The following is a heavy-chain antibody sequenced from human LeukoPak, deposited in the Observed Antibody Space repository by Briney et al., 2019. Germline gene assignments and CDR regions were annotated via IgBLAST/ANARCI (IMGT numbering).Heavy chain of an antibody. Sequence: PGGSLRLSCAASGFTFSSYGMHWVRQAPGKGLEWVTFIRYDGSDKYYADSVKGRFTISRDNSKNTLYLQMNSLRAEDTAVYYCARTINVLRFLEWIYAFDIWGQGTMVTVSS. CDR1: GFTFSSYG. CDR3: ARTINVLRFLEWIYAFDI. V-gene: IGHV3-30*02. CDR2: IRYDGSDK. D-gene: IGHD3-3*01. J-gene: IGHJ3*02.